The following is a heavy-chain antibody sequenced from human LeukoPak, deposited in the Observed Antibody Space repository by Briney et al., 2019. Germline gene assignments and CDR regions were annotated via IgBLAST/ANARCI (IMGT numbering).Heavy chain of an antibody. CDR2: ISWNSGSI. CDR1: GFTFDDYA. J-gene: IGHJ4*02. V-gene: IGHV3-9*01. CDR3: ASTADY. D-gene: IGHD5-18*01. Sequence: GGSLRLSCAASGFTFDDYAMHWVRQAPGKGLEWVSGISWNSGSIGYADSVKGRFTISRDNAKNSLYLQMDSLRAEDTALYYCASTADYWGQGTLVTVSS.